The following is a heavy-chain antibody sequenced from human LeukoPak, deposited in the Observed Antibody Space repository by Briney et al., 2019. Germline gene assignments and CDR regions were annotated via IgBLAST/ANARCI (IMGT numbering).Heavy chain of an antibody. Sequence: SVKVSCKASGGTFSSYAISWVRQAPGQGLEWMGGIVPIFGTANYAQKFQGRVTITADESTSTAYMELSSLRSEDTAVYYCARGFGSYGSGSGLVGAWGQGTLVTVSS. CDR1: GGTFSSYA. D-gene: IGHD3-10*01. V-gene: IGHV1-69*13. CDR2: IVPIFGTA. CDR3: ARGFGSYGSGSGLVGA. J-gene: IGHJ5*02.